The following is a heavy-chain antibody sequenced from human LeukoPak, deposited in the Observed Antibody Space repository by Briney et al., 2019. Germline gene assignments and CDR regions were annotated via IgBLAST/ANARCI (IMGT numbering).Heavy chain of an antibody. CDR2: TIPIFGTA. CDR1: GGTFSSYA. V-gene: IGHV1-69*05. CDR3: AREGSSGSYYSYYYYMDV. D-gene: IGHD1-26*01. Sequence: SVKVSCKASGGTFSSYAISWVRQAPGQGLEWMGRTIPIFGTANYAQKFQGRVTITTDESTSTAYMELSSLRSEDTAVYYCAREGSSGSYYSYYYYMDVWGKGTTVTVSS. J-gene: IGHJ6*03.